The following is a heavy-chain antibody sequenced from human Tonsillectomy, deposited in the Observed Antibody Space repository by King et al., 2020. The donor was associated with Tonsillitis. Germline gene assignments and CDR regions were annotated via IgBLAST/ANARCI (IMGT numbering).Heavy chain of an antibody. V-gene: IGHV4-30-4*07. J-gene: IGHJ4*02. CDR2: IYYSGST. CDR3: ARAVGDFWSGYYVFDY. CDR1: GGSISSGGYS. D-gene: IGHD3-3*01. Sequence: LQLQESGPGLVKPSQTLSLTCAVSGGSISSGGYSWSWIRQPPGKGLEWIGYIYYSGSTYYNPSLKSRVTISVDTSKNQFSLKLSSVPAADTAVYYCARAVGDFWSGYYVFDYWGQGTLVTVSS.